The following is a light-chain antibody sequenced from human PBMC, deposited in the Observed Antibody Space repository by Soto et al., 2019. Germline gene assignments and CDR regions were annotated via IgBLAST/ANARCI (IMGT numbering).Light chain of an antibody. CDR1: SSDVSGYHY. CDR3: CSYAGSYTLV. J-gene: IGLJ2*01. Sequence: QSALTQPRSVSGSPGQSVTLSCTGTSSDVSGYHYVSWYQHHPGKAPKIIIFDVNQRPSGVPDRFSGSKSGNTASLTISGLQTEDEADYYCCSYAGSYTLVFGGGTKVTVL. V-gene: IGLV2-11*01. CDR2: DVN.